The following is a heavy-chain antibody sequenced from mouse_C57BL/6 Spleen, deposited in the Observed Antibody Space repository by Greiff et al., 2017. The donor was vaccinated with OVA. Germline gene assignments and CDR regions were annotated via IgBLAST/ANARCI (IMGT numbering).Heavy chain of an antibody. Sequence: QVQLQQPGAELVKPGASVKLSCKASGYTFTSYWMQWVKQRPGQGLEWIGEIDPSDSYTNYTQKFKGKATLTVDTSSSTAYMQLSSLTSEDSAVYYCARWGADYWGQGTTLTVSS. V-gene: IGHV1-50*01. CDR2: IDPSDSYT. CDR3: ARWGADY. J-gene: IGHJ2*01. CDR1: GYTFTSYW.